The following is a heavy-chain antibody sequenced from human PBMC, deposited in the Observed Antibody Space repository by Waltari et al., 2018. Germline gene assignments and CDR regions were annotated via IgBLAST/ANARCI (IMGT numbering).Heavy chain of an antibody. V-gene: IGHV1-18*01. CDR1: GYTFTSYG. CDR2: ISAYNGNT. CDR3: ARDKKVGLLWFRELLEFIDY. Sequence: QVQLVQSGAEVKKPGASVTVSCKASGYTFTSYGISWVRQAPGQGLEWMGWISAYNGNTNYAQKLQGRVTMTTDTSTSTAYMELRSLRSDDTAVYYCARDKKVGLLWFRELLEFIDYWGQGTLVTVSS. D-gene: IGHD3-10*01. J-gene: IGHJ4*02.